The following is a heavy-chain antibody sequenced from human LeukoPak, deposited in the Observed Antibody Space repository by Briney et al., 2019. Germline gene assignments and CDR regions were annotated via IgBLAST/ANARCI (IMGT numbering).Heavy chain of an antibody. Sequence: ASVKVSCKASGYTFTSYDINWVRQATGQGLEWMGWMNPNSGNTGYAQKFQGRVTMTRNTSISTAYMELSSLRSEDTAVYYCARGRSGSYGEYFQHWSQGTLVTVSS. CDR3: ARGRSGSYGEYFQH. CDR1: GYTFTSYD. D-gene: IGHD1-26*01. J-gene: IGHJ1*01. CDR2: MNPNSGNT. V-gene: IGHV1-8*01.